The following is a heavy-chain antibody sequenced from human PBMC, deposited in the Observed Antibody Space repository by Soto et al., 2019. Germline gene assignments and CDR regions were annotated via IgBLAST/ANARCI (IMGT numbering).Heavy chain of an antibody. CDR2: ISSSSRSI. CDR3: ARDLSSVTANYDYGMDG. Sequence: DVQLVESGGGLVKPGGSLRLSCAASGFIFSSYHMNWVCQAPGKGLAWVSSISSSSRSIYHADSVEGRFTISRDNAKNSLYRQRNSLRAEDTAVYYGARDLSSVTANYDYGMDGWGQGTTVTVSS. J-gene: IGHJ6*02. D-gene: IGHD2-21*02. CDR1: GFIFSSYH. V-gene: IGHV3-21*06.